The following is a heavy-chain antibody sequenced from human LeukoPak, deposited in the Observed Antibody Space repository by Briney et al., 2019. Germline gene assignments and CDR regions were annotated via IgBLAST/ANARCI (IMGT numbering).Heavy chain of an antibody. D-gene: IGHD6-19*01. Sequence: GGSLRLSCAASGFTFSSYGMHWVRQAPGKGLEWVAVISYDGSNKYYADSVKGRFTISRDNSKNTLYLQMNSLRAEDTAVYYCAKESGYSSGWYARYYYYGMDVWGQGTTDTVSS. CDR2: ISYDGSNK. J-gene: IGHJ6*02. CDR3: AKESGYSSGWYARYYYYGMDV. CDR1: GFTFSSYG. V-gene: IGHV3-30*18.